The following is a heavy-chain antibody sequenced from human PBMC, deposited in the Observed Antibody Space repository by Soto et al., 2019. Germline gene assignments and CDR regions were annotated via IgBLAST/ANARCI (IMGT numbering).Heavy chain of an antibody. CDR2: IYYSGST. Sequence: QLQLQESGPGLVKPSETLSLTCTVSGGSISSSSYYWGWIRQPPGKGLEWIGSIYYSGSTYYNPSLKSRATISVDTSKNQFSLKLSSVTAADTAVYYCARHENIVLMVYATPYYFDYWGQGTLVTVSS. CDR1: GGSISSSSYY. D-gene: IGHD2-8*01. CDR3: ARHENIVLMVYATPYYFDY. J-gene: IGHJ4*02. V-gene: IGHV4-39*01.